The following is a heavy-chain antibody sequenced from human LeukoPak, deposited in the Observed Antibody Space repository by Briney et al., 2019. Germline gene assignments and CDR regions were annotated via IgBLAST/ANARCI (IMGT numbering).Heavy chain of an antibody. Sequence: SVKVSCKASGGTFSSYAISWVRQAPGQGLEWMGGIIPIFGTANYAQKFQGRVTITTDESTSTAYMELSSLRSEDTAVYYCARARCSSTSCYFKGYYYMDVWGTGTTVTVSS. CDR3: ARARCSSTSCYFKGYYYMDV. V-gene: IGHV1-69*05. J-gene: IGHJ6*03. CDR1: GGTFSSYA. CDR2: IIPIFGTA. D-gene: IGHD2-2*01.